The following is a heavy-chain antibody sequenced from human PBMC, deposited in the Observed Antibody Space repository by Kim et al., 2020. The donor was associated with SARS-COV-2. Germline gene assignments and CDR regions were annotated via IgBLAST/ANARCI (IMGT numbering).Heavy chain of an antibody. D-gene: IGHD3-3*01. V-gene: IGHV3-7*01. Sequence: GGSLRLSCAASGFTFSSYWMSWVRQAPGKGLEWVANIKQDGSEKYYVDSVKGRFTISRDNAKNSLYLQMNSLRAEDTAVYYCAREEVPAIFGVVTLPGDYYYGMDVWGQGTTVTVSS. J-gene: IGHJ6*02. CDR2: IKQDGSEK. CDR1: GFTFSSYW. CDR3: AREEVPAIFGVVTLPGDYYYGMDV.